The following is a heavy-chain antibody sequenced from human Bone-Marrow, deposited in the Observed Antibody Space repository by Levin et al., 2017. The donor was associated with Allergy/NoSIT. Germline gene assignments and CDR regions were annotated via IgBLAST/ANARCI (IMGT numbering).Heavy chain of an antibody. J-gene: IGHJ3*02. CDR3: AKDGGLLSLRLDAFDI. D-gene: IGHD1-26*01. Sequence: LPGGSLRLSCAASGFTFDDYTMHWVRQAPGKGLEWVSLISWDGGSTYYADSVKGRFTISRDNSKNSLYLQMNSLRTEDTALYYCAKDGGLLSLRLDAFDIWGQGTMVTVSS. CDR1: GFTFDDYT. CDR2: ISWDGGST. V-gene: IGHV3-43*01.